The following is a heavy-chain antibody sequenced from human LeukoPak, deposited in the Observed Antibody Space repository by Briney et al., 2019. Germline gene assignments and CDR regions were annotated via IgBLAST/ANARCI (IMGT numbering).Heavy chain of an antibody. CDR1: GGSIRSNNHY. CDR3: AREALPGKTPHFDY. V-gene: IGHV4-39*07. CDR2: IYFNGNI. J-gene: IGHJ4*02. D-gene: IGHD1-14*01. Sequence: PSETLSLTCAVSGGSIRSNNHYWGWIRQPPGKGLEWIGNIYFNGNIAYNPSLQSRVTISVDTSKNQFSLRLNSVTSADTAMYYCAREALPGKTPHFDYWGQGTLVTASS.